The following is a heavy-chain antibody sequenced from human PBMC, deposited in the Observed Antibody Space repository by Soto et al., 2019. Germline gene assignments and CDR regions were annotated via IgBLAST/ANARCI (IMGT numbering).Heavy chain of an antibody. D-gene: IGHD2-21*01. J-gene: IGHJ6*03. V-gene: IGHV3-9*01. CDR1: GFTFDDYA. CDR2: ISWNSDSI. CDR3: AATYCGGDCYRWGYYYYYMDV. Sequence: EVQLVESGGGLVQPGRSLRLSCAASGFTFDDYAMNWVRQAPGKGLEWVSGISWNSDSIGYADSVKGRFTISRDNAKNSLSLQMNSMRAEDTALYYCAATYCGGDCYRWGYYYYYMDVWGKGTTVTVSS.